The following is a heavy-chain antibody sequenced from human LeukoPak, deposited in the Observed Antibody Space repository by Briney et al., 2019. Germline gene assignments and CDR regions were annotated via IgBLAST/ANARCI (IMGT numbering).Heavy chain of an antibody. J-gene: IGHJ4*02. Sequence: GGSLRLSCAGSGFPFSSHGMNWVRQAPGKGLEWVSGISPGGGPTYYADSVKGRFTISRDDSKNTLYLQMKNLRPEDTAVYYCAKDGAWLRFDDWGQGILVTVSS. CDR2: ISPGGGPT. D-gene: IGHD5-12*01. CDR3: AKDGAWLRFDD. V-gene: IGHV3-23*01. CDR1: GFPFSSHG.